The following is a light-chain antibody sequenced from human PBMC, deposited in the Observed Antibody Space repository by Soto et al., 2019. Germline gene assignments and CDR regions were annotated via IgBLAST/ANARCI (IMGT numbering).Light chain of an antibody. J-gene: IGKJ1*01. CDR1: QTISSNY. Sequence: PGERATLSSRASQTISSNYFAWYQQKPGQAPRLLIYGISTRATGIPDRFSGSGSGTDFTLTISRLEPEDFAVYYCEQYGSSPRTFGQGTKVDIK. CDR3: EQYGSSPRT. V-gene: IGKV3-20*01. CDR2: GIS.